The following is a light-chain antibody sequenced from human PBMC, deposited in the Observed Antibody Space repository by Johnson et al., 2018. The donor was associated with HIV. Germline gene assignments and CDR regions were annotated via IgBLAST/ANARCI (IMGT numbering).Light chain of an antibody. CDR2: DNN. CDR1: SSNIGNNY. V-gene: IGLV1-51*01. J-gene: IGLJ1*01. Sequence: QSVLTQPPSVSAAPGQRVTRSYSGSSSNIGNNYVSWYQQLPGTAPKLLIYDNNKRPSGIPDRFSGSKSGTSATRGITGLQTGDEADYYCGTWASSLSAGVFGTGTKVTVL. CDR3: GTWASSLSAGV.